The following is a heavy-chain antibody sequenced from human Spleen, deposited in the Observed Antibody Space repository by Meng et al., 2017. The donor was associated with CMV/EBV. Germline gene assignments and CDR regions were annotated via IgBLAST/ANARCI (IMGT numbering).Heavy chain of an antibody. CDR3: ARDGPTIFDY. CDR2: IYYSVCT. V-gene: IGHV4-39*06. D-gene: IGHD3-3*01. J-gene: IGHJ4*02. CDR1: SGTISSSSYY. Sequence: RLELRASGPGPAKPPEPLSLTSTVASGTISSSSYYWGWIRQPPGKGLGWIGSIYYSVCTSYNPSLKSRVTISVDTSKNQFSLKLSSVTAADTAGDYCARDGPTIFDYWGQGTLVTVSS.